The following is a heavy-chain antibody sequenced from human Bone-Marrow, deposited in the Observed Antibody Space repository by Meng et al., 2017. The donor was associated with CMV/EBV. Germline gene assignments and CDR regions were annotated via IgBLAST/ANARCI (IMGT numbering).Heavy chain of an antibody. CDR3: ARGGIGYYYYDMDV. CDR1: GYTFTGYY. Sequence: ASVKVSCKASGYTFTGYYMHWVRQAPGQGLEWMGWINPNGGVTNYARKFQGRVTMTRDTSISTAYMELSRLRSDDTAVYYCARGGIGYYYYDMDVWGQGNRVTVSS. D-gene: IGHD3-10*01. CDR2: INPNGGVT. J-gene: IGHJ6*02. V-gene: IGHV1-2*02.